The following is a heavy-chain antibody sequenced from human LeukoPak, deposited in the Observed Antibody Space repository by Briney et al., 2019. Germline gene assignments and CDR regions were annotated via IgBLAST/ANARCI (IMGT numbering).Heavy chain of an antibody. CDR1: GFTFSSYA. CDR3: VKDSHDILTGYYASDY. CDR2: ISSNGGST. D-gene: IGHD3-9*01. J-gene: IGHJ4*02. V-gene: IGHV3-64D*09. Sequence: PGGSLRLSCAASGFTFSSYAMHWVRQAPGKGLEYVSAISSNGGSTYYADSVKGRFTISRDNSKNTLYLQMSSLRAEDTAVYYCVKDSHDILTGYYASDYWGQGTLVTVPS.